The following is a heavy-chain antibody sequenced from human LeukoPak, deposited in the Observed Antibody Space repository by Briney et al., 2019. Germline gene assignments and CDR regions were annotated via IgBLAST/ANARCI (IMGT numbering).Heavy chain of an antibody. CDR2: ISYDGSNK. CDR1: GFTFSSYG. J-gene: IGHJ4*02. Sequence: GGALRLSCAASGFTFSSYGMHWVRQAPGKGLEWVAVISYDGSNKYYADSVKGRFTISRDNSKNTLYLQMNSLRAEDTAVYYCAKGGSYYDILTGYDYWGQGTLVTVSS. D-gene: IGHD3-9*01. CDR3: AKGGSYYDILTGYDY. V-gene: IGHV3-30*18.